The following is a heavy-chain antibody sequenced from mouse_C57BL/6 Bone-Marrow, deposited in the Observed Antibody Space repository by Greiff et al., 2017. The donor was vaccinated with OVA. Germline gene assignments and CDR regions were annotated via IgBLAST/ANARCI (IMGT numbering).Heavy chain of an antibody. J-gene: IGHJ3*01. CDR1: GFNIKNTY. CDR2: IHPNSGST. CDR3: ARSGDRLFAY. D-gene: IGHD3-3*01. V-gene: IGHV1-64*01. Sequence: VQLQQSVAELVRPGASVKLSCTASGFNIKNTYMHWVKQRPGQGLEWIGMIHPNSGSTNYNEKFKSKATLTVDKSSSTAYMQLSSLTSEDSAVYYCARSGDRLFAYWGQGTLVTVSA.